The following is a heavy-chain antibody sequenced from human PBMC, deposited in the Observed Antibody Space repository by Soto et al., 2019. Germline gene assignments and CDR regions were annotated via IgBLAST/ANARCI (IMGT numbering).Heavy chain of an antibody. V-gene: IGHV4-59*08. J-gene: IGHJ6*02. CDR2: IYYSGST. Sequence: QVQLQESGPGLVKPSETLSLTCTVSGGSISSYYWSWIRQPPGKGLEWIGYIYYSGSTNYNPSLKSRVTISVDTSKNQFSLKLSSVTAADMAVYYCARSTTKYGMDVWGQGTTVTVSS. CDR3: ARSTTKYGMDV. CDR1: GGSISSYY. D-gene: IGHD1-1*01.